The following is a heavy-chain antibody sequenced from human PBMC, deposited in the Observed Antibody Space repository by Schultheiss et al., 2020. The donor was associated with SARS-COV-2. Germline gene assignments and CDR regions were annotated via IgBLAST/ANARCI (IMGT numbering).Heavy chain of an antibody. V-gene: IGHV3-23*01. CDR1: GFTFSSYA. J-gene: IGHJ4*02. CDR3: AKVYRGSYLGDGYDY. D-gene: IGHD1-26*01. CDR2: ISGSVDST. Sequence: GESLKISCAASGFTFSSYAMSWVRQAPGKGLEWVLAISGSVDSTYYAASVNGRFTISRDNSNNTLYVQMNSLRADDTAVYYCAKVYRGSYLGDGYDYWGQGTLVTVSS.